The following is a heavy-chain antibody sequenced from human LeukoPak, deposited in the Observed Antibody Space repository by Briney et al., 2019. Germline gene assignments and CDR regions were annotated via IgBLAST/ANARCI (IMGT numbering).Heavy chain of an antibody. CDR2: MYYSGST. J-gene: IGHJ4*02. D-gene: IGHD6-6*01. Sequence: SETLSLTCTVSSGSISTSNYYWGWVRQPPGKALEWIGYMYYSGSTYYNPSLKSRLTISLDTSKNQFSLKLSSVTAADTAVYYCARGYSRSSELDYWGQGTLVTVSS. CDR1: SGSISTSNYY. CDR3: ARGYSRSSELDY. V-gene: IGHV4-39*07.